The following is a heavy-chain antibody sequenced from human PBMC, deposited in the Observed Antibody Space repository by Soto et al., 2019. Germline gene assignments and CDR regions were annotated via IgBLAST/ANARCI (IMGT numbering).Heavy chain of an antibody. V-gene: IGHV1-69*01. CDR1: GGSFSDFA. J-gene: IGHJ4*02. D-gene: IGHD2-15*01. CDR2: IIPMFAAT. Sequence: QVQLAQSGAEVRKPGSSVKVSCRASGGSFSDFAFSWVRQAPGQGLEWMGGIIPMFAATKYAQRFQDRVTITVDASTKTVYLALSSLTSDDSAVYYCARGGIVAVPADLSSYDDYTNYRFDSWGQGTLVSVSS. CDR3: ARGGIVAVPADLSSYDDYTNYRFDS.